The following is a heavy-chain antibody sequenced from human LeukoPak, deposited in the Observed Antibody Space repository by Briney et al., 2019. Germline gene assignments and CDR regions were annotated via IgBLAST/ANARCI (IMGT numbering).Heavy chain of an antibody. CDR2: IYTRGST. CDR3: ARGRYCSADICSGGDAFDI. V-gene: IGHV4-4*07. Sequence: SGTLSLTCTVSGGSINNDYWSWSRQPAGKGLEWIGRIYTRGSTNYNPSLKSRVTMSVDTSKNQFSLKLSSVTAADTAVYYCARGRYCSADICSGGDAFDIWGQGTMVSVSS. D-gene: IGHD2-15*01. CDR1: GGSINNDY. J-gene: IGHJ3*02.